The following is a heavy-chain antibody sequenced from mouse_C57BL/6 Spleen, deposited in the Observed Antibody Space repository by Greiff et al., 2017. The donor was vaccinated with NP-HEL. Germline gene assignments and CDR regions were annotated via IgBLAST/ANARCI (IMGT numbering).Heavy chain of an antibody. D-gene: IGHD1-1*01. CDR1: GFTFSDYY. J-gene: IGHJ1*03. CDR3: ARGGYYYGSSGNWYFDV. Sequence: DVMLVESEGGLVQPGSSMKLSCTASGFTFSDYYMAWVRQVPEKGLEWVANINYDGSSTYYLDSLKSRFIISRDNAKNILYLKMSSLKSEYTATYYCARGGYYYGSSGNWYFDVWGTGTTVTVSS. CDR2: INYDGSST. V-gene: IGHV5-16*01.